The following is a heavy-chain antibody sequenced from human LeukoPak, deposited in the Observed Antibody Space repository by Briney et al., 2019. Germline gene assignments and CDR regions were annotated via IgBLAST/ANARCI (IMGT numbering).Heavy chain of an antibody. CDR3: ARASGDGGGYLGYYYYGMDV. Sequence: GGSLRLSCAASGFTFSSYAMHWVRQAPGKGLEWVAVISYDGSNKYYADSVKGRFTISRDNSKNTLYLQMNSLRAEDTAVYYRARASGDGGGYLGYYYYGMDVWGQGTTVTVSS. D-gene: IGHD3-22*01. CDR1: GFTFSSYA. J-gene: IGHJ6*02. CDR2: ISYDGSNK. V-gene: IGHV3-30-3*01.